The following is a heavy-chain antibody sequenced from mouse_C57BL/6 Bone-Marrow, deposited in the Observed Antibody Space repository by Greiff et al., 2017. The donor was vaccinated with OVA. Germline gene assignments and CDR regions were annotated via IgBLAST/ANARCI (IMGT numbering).Heavy chain of an antibody. CDR1: GFSLTSYA. Sequence: VMLVESGPGLVAPSQSLSITCTVSGFSLTSYAISWVRQPPGKGLEWLGVIWTGGGTNYNSALKSRLSISKDNSKSQVFLKMNSLQTDDTARYYCARTTFFYYYGSSFNWYFDVWGTGTTVTVSS. V-gene: IGHV2-9-1*01. CDR3: ARTTFFYYYGSSFNWYFDV. CDR2: IWTGGGT. D-gene: IGHD1-1*01. J-gene: IGHJ1*03.